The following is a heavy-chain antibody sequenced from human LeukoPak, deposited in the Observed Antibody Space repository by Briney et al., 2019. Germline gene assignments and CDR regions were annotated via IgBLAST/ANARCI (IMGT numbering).Heavy chain of an antibody. CDR2: VSSNGGST. D-gene: IGHD6-13*01. J-gene: IGHJ6*03. CDR3: ARDGAAVGHYYYYYMDV. Sequence: GGSLRLSCAASGFTFSSYAMHWVRQAPGKGLEYVSAVSSNGGSTYYANSVKGRFTISRDNSKNTLYLQMGSLRAEDMAVYYCARDGAAVGHYYYYYMDVWGKGTTVTVSS. V-gene: IGHV3-64*01. CDR1: GFTFSSYA.